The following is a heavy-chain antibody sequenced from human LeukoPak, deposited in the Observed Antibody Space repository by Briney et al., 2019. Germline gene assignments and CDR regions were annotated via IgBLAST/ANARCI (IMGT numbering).Heavy chain of an antibody. CDR2: ISYDENNK. Sequence: GGSLRLSCAASGFPFNSYGMHWVRQAPGKGLEWVAIISYDENNKYYADSVKGRFTISRDNSKSTLYLQMNSLRAEDTAVYYCARDSYYYDSSGYYRTAYDYWGQGTLVTVSS. D-gene: IGHD3-22*01. V-gene: IGHV3-30*03. CDR3: ARDSYYYDSSGYYRTAYDY. CDR1: GFPFNSYG. J-gene: IGHJ4*02.